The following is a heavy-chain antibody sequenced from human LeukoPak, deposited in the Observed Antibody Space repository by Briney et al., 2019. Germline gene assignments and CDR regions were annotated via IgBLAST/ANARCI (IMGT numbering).Heavy chain of an antibody. CDR2: IRYDGSNK. J-gene: IGHJ3*02. CDR3: ALIVVVPAATDDAFDI. D-gene: IGHD2-2*01. Sequence: GGSLRLSCAASGFTFSSYGMHWVRQAPGKGLEWVAFIRYDGSNKYYADSVKGRFTISRDNSKYTLYLQMDSLRAEDTAVYYCALIVVVPAATDDAFDIWGQGTMVTVSS. V-gene: IGHV3-30*02. CDR1: GFTFSSYG.